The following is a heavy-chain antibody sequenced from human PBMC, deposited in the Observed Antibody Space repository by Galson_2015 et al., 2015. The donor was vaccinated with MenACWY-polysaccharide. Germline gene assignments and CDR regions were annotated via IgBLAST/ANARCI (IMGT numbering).Heavy chain of an antibody. J-gene: IGHJ4*02. CDR3: ARGGVLFPENYYFDY. D-gene: IGHD2-21*01. CDR2: INSDGRST. CDR1: GFTFSGNW. Sequence: SLRLSCAASGFTFSGNWMHWVRQAPGKGLVWVSRINSDGRSTSYADSVKGRFTTSRDNAKSTLYLQMNSLSAEDTAVYYCARGGVLFPENYYFDYWGQGTLVTVSS. V-gene: IGHV3-74*01.